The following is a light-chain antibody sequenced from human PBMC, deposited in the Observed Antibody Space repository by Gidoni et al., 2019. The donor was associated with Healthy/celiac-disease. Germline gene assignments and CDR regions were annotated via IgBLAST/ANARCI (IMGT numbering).Light chain of an antibody. CDR1: KLGDKY. V-gene: IGLV3-1*01. Sequence: SYELTQPPSVCVYHGQTASITCPGDKLGDKYACWYQQKPGQSPVLGIYQDSKRPSGIPERFSGSNSGNTATLTISGTQAMDEADYYCQAWDSSTGVVGTGTKVTVL. CDR2: QDS. J-gene: IGLJ1*01. CDR3: QAWDSSTGV.